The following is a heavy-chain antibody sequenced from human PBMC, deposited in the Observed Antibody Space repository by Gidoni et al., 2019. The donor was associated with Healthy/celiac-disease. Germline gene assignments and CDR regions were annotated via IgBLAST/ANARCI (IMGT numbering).Heavy chain of an antibody. CDR2: ISAYNGNT. CDR3: ASGSGSYYYYMDV. J-gene: IGHJ6*03. D-gene: IGHD1-26*01. Sequence: WISAYNGNTNYAQKLQGRVTMTTDTSTSTAYMELRSLRSDDTAVYYCASGSGSYYYYMDVWGKGTTVTVSS. V-gene: IGHV1-18*01.